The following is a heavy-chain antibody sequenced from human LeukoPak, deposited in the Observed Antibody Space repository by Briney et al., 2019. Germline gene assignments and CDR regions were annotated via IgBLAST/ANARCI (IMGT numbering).Heavy chain of an antibody. V-gene: IGHV4-4*07. CDR2: IYNIGST. Sequence: SETLSLTCNVSGGSISSYHWSWIRQPAGKGLEWVGRIYNIGSTNYNPSLKSRVFISVDKSKNLLSLKLISVTAADTAVYFCARDSERPPYYYYYIDVWVRGTTVTVSS. CDR3: ARDSERPPYYYYYIDV. D-gene: IGHD3-10*01. CDR1: GGSISSYH. J-gene: IGHJ6*03.